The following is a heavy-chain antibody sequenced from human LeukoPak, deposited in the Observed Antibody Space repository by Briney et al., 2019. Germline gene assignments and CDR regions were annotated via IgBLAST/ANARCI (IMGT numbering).Heavy chain of an antibody. D-gene: IGHD6-19*01. CDR3: ARGSSPAVADFDY. J-gene: IGHJ4*02. Sequence: ASVKVSCKASGYTFTSYNINWVRQAPGQGLEWMGWISVYNGNTHYAQKLQGRVTMTTGTSTSTAYMELRSLRSDDTAVYYCARGSSPAVADFDYWGQGTLVTVSS. CDR2: ISVYNGNT. CDR1: GYTFTSYN. V-gene: IGHV1-18*04.